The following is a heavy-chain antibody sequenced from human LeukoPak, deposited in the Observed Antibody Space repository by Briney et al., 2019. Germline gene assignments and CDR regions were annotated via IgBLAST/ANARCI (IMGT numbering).Heavy chain of an antibody. CDR3: APNGAVAGVGY. J-gene: IGHJ4*02. CDR1: GYSISSSNW. CDR2: IYYSGST. Sequence: SETLSLTCAVSGYSISSSNWWGWIRQPPGKGLEWIGYIYYSGSTYYNPSLKSRVTISVDTSKNQFSLKLSSVTAADTAVYYCAPNGAVAGVGYWGQGTLVTVSS. V-gene: IGHV4-28*01. D-gene: IGHD6-19*01.